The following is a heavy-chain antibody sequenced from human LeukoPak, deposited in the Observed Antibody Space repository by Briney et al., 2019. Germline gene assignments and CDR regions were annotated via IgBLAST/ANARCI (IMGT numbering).Heavy chain of an antibody. J-gene: IGHJ4*02. CDR3: ARGKWKLDY. Sequence: SETLSLTCTVSGGSINSANSYWSWIRQAPGKGLEWIGYVFYSGNTNYNPSLKSRVTISVDTSKNQFSLKLSSVTAADTAVYYCARGKWKLDYWGQGTLVTVSS. D-gene: IGHD1-26*01. CDR1: GGSINSANSY. CDR2: VFYSGNT. V-gene: IGHV4-61*01.